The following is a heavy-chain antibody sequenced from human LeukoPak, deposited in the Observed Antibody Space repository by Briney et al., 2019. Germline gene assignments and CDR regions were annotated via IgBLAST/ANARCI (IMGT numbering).Heavy chain of an antibody. CDR3: ATSTTVVTLNYFDY. Sequence: SVKVSCKASGGTFSSYAISWVRRAPGQGLEWMGGIIPIFGTANYVQKFQGRVTITADESTSTAYMELSSLRSEDTAVYYCATSTTVVTLNYFDYWGQGTLVTVSS. CDR1: GGTFSSYA. D-gene: IGHD4-23*01. V-gene: IGHV1-69*13. CDR2: IIPIFGTA. J-gene: IGHJ4*02.